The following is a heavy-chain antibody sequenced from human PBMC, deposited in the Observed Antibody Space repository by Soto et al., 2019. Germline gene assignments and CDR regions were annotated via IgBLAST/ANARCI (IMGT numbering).Heavy chain of an antibody. Sequence: SETLSLTCAVSGGSISSGGYPWSWIRQPPGKGLEWIGYIYHSGSTYYNPSLKSRVTISVDRSKNQFSLKLSSVTAADTAVYYCARRAIYGSGRGYYYYYGMDVWGQGTTVTVSS. V-gene: IGHV4-30-2*01. CDR1: GGSISSGGYP. J-gene: IGHJ6*02. CDR2: IYHSGST. D-gene: IGHD3-10*01. CDR3: ARRAIYGSGRGYYYYYGMDV.